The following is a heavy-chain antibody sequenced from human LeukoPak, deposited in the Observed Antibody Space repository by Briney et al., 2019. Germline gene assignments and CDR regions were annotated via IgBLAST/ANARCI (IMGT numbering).Heavy chain of an antibody. D-gene: IGHD6-19*01. CDR2: ISSSTTYI. V-gene: IGHV3-21*01. J-gene: IGHJ4*02. CDR3: AAGYTSGWYGDY. CDR1: GFTFRTYS. Sequence: GGSLRLSCAASGFTFRTYSMNWVRQAPGKGLVWVSSISSSTTYIYYADSVEGRFTISRDNTKNSLYLQMNSLRAEDTAVYYCAAGYTSGWYGDYWGQGTLVTVSS.